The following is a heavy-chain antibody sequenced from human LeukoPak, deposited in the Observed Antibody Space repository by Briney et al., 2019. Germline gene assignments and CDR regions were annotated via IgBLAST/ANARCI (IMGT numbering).Heavy chain of an antibody. Sequence: ASVKASCKASGGTFSSYAISWVRQAPGQGLEWMGRIIPILGIANYAQKFQGRVTITADKSTSTAYMELSSLKYEDTAVYYCVAEVIEVTMGDYWGQGTLVTVSS. V-gene: IGHV1-69*04. CDR1: GGTFSSYA. D-gene: IGHD4-11*01. CDR2: IIPILGIA. CDR3: VAEVIEVTMGDY. J-gene: IGHJ4*02.